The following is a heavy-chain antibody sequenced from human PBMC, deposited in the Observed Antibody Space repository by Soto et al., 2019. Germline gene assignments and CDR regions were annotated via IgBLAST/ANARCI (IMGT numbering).Heavy chain of an antibody. Sequence: PGGSLRLSCAASGFTFSSYSMNWVRQAPGKGLEWVSYISSSSSSTIYYADSVKGRFTISRDNAKNSLYLQMNSLRAEDTAVYYCARGREYSGYGGPSSLDLVDYWGQGTLVTVSS. CDR3: ARGREYSGYGGPSSLDLVDY. D-gene: IGHD5-12*01. CDR1: GFTFSSYS. V-gene: IGHV3-48*01. CDR2: ISSSSSSTI. J-gene: IGHJ4*02.